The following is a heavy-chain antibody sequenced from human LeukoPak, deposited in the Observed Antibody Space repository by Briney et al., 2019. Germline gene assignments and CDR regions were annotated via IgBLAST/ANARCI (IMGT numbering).Heavy chain of an antibody. CDR1: GFTLSSYA. Sequence: GGSLRLSCAASGFTLSSYAMHWVRQAPGKGLEWVAVISYDGSNKYYADSVKGRFTISRDNSKNTLYLQMNSLRAEDTAVYYCAKDSTDLDYGDLYYGMDVWGQGTTITVSS. CDR3: AKDSTDLDYGDLYYGMDV. V-gene: IGHV3-30*04. J-gene: IGHJ6*02. D-gene: IGHD4-17*01. CDR2: ISYDGSNK.